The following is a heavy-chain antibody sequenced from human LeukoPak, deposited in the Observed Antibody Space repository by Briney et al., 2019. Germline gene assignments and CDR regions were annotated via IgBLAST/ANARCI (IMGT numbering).Heavy chain of an antibody. J-gene: IGHJ4*02. D-gene: IGHD6-6*01. CDR2: IYYSGST. V-gene: IGHV4-59*08. Sequence: SETLSLTCTVSGGSISGYYWSWIRQPPGKELEWIGYIYYSGSTNYNPSLKSRVTISVDTSKNQFSLKLSSVTAADTAVYYCARHRIIAAIGAFDYWGQGTLVTVSS. CDR1: GGSISGYY. CDR3: ARHRIIAAIGAFDY.